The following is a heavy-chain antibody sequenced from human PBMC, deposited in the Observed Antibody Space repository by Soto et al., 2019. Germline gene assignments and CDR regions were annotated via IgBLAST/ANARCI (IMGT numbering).Heavy chain of an antibody. J-gene: IGHJ6*03. V-gene: IGHV1-18*01. Sequence: ASVKVSCKASGYNFVTFGVSWVRQAPGRGLEWMGWVTPDNGNTNYAQNFQGRATMTTDTSTSTAYMEVRSLRSDDPAVSYCASIPSRSPYYYYYSMDVWGKGTTCTVFS. D-gene: IGHD3-10*01. CDR2: VTPDNGNT. CDR1: GYNFVTFG. CDR3: ASIPSRSPYYYYYSMDV.